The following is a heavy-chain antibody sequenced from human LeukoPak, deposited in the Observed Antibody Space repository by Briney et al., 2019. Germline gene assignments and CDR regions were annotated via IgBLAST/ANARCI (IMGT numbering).Heavy chain of an antibody. CDR2: IWYDGSNQ. D-gene: IGHD3-10*01. CDR1: GFTFRTYG. V-gene: IGHV3-33*08. CDR3: ASLYFYGSGRYPNLDY. Sequence: GGSLRLSCAASGFTFRTYGMHWVRQAPGKGLEWVAVIWYDGSNQFYADSVKGRFTISRDNSKNTLYLQMNSLRDDDTAVYYCASLYFYGSGRYPNLDYWGQGTLVTVSS. J-gene: IGHJ4*02.